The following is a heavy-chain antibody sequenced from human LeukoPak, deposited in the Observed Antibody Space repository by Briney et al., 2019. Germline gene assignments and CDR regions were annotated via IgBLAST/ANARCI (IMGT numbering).Heavy chain of an antibody. D-gene: IGHD3-22*01. Sequence: PGGSLRLSCAASGFTFDDYTMHWVRQTPGKGLEWVSSISWNSGTIGYADSVKGRFTISRDNAKNSLYLQMNSLRAEDTAVYYCAKEIVSMIVVRSFDYWGQGTLVTVSS. V-gene: IGHV3-9*01. J-gene: IGHJ4*02. CDR3: AKEIVSMIVVRSFDY. CDR1: GFTFDDYT. CDR2: ISWNSGTI.